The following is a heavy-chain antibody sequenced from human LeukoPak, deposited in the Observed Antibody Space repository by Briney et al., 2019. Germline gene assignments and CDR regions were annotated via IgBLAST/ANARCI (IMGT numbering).Heavy chain of an antibody. J-gene: IGHJ4*02. D-gene: IGHD5-12*01. Sequence: GGSLRLSCAASGFTFRTYAMSWVRQAPGQGLEWVSAVRGSGSDTYYADSVKGRFTISRDNSKNTLYLQMNSLRAEDTAIYYCAKTSRVNSAYDSPFDYWGQGTLVTVSS. V-gene: IGHV3-23*01. CDR1: GFTFRTYA. CDR3: AKTSRVNSAYDSPFDY. CDR2: VRGSGSDT.